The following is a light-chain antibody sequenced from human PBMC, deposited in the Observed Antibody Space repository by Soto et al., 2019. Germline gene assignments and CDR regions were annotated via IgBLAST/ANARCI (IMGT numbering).Light chain of an antibody. CDR3: QQYNTWPPIT. Sequence: EIVMTQSPATLSVSPGERATLSCRASQNVRSNLAWYQQKPDQAPRLLIFGASTRATGIPARFSGTGSGTEFTLTISSLQSEDFAVYYCQQYNTWPPITFGQGTRLEIK. J-gene: IGKJ5*01. CDR2: GAS. V-gene: IGKV3-15*01. CDR1: QNVRSN.